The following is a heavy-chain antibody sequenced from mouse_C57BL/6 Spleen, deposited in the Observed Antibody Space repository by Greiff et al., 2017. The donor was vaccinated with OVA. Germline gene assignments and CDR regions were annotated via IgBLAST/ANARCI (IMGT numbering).Heavy chain of an antibody. CDR2: ISSGGSYT. V-gene: IGHV5-6*02. D-gene: IGHD3-2*02. CDR3: AKGGYSGYFDV. CDR1: GFTFSSYG. J-gene: IGHJ1*03. Sequence: EVKLVESGGDLVKPGGSLKLSCAASGFTFSSYGMSWVRQTPDKRLEWVATISSGGSYTYYPDSVKGRFTISRDNAKNTLYLQMSSLKSEDTAMYYCAKGGYSGYFDVWGTGTTVTVSS.